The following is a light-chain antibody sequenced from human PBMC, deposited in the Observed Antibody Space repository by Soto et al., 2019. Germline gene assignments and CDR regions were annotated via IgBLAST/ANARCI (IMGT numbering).Light chain of an antibody. CDR1: QSISSH. V-gene: IGKV3-15*01. J-gene: IGKJ4*01. CDR2: GAS. CDR3: QQYKNWPLT. Sequence: EIVMTQSPATRSVSPGERATLSCRASQSISSHLAWYQQKPGQAPRLLIYGASTRATGIPSRFGGSESGTEFTLTISSLQSTNFAVDYCQQYKNWPLTFGGWTKVEIK.